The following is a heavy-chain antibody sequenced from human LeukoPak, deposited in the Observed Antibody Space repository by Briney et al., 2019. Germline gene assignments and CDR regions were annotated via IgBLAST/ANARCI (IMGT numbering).Heavy chain of an antibody. CDR1: GYSFSGYY. CDR3: ARVMHKGYCSGGSCYKLDY. V-gene: IGHV1-2*02. D-gene: IGHD2-15*01. Sequence: ASVKVSCKASGYSFSGYYMHWVRQAPGQGLEWMGWINPNSGGTNYAQKFQGRVTMTRDTSISTAYMELSRLRSDDTAVYYCARVMHKGYCSGGSCYKLDYWGQGTLVTVSS. CDR2: INPNSGGT. J-gene: IGHJ4*02.